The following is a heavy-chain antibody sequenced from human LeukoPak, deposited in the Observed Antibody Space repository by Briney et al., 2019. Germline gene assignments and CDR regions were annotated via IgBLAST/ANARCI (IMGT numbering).Heavy chain of an antibody. CDR3: ARDGGTTVTNFDY. CDR2: INHSGST. CDR1: GGSISSYY. D-gene: IGHD4-17*01. Sequence: SETLSLTCTVSGGSISSYYWSWIRQPPGKGLEWIGEINHSGSTNYNPSLKSRVTISVDTSKNQFSLKLSSVTAADTAVYYCARDGGTTVTNFDYWGQGTLVTVSS. J-gene: IGHJ4*02. V-gene: IGHV4-34*01.